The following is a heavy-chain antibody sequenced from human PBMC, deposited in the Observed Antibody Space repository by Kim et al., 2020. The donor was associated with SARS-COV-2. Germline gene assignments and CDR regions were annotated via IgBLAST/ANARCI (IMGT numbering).Heavy chain of an antibody. CDR1: GGSLSTYY. V-gene: IGHV4-59*13. CDR3: ARVRKGYTNFGVTIADFD. Sequence: SETLSLTCTVSGGSLSTYYWSWIRQSPGKGLEWIGSIFSSGTTNYNPSLKTRLTMSVDTSKTQFSLALTSVTAADSAVYYCARVRKGYTNFGVTIADFD. D-gene: IGHD3-3*01. J-gene: IGHJ4*01. CDR2: IFSSGTT.